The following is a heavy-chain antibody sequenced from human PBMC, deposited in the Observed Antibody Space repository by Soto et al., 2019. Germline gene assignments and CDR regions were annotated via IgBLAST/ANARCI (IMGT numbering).Heavy chain of an antibody. CDR1: GGSLNNFY. J-gene: IGHJ4*02. CDR2: IHYTGKT. Sequence: SETLSLTCTVSGGSLNNFYWAWIRQSPGKGLEWIAYIHYTGKTNYNASLKSRVTISVDTSKNQFSLKLTSVTAADTAIYYCARQEGARRLFDYWGQGTLVTVS. CDR3: ARQEGARRLFDY. V-gene: IGHV4-59*01.